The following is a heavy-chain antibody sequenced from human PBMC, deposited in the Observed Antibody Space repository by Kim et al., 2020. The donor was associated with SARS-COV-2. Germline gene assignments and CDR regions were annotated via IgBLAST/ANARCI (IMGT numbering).Heavy chain of an antibody. Sequence: GGSLRLSCAASGFTFSSYSMNWVRQAPGKGLEWVSSISSSSSYIYYADSVKGRFNISRDNAKNSLYLQMNSLRAEDTAVYYCARGGGGLGSYPGYWGQGTLVTVSS. D-gene: IGHD1-26*01. CDR3: ARGGGGLGSYPGY. V-gene: IGHV3-21*01. CDR1: GFTFSSYS. J-gene: IGHJ4*02. CDR2: ISSSSSYI.